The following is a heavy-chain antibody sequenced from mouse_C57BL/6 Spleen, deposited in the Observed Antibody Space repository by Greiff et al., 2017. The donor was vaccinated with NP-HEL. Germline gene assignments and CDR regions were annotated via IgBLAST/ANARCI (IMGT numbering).Heavy chain of an antibody. Sequence: VKLQESGAELARPGASVKLSCKASGYTFTSYGISWVKQRTGQGLEWIGEIYPRSGNTYYNEKFKGKATLTADKSSSTAYMELRSLTSEDSAVYFCARGDGSSLSYWYFDVWGTGTTVTVSS. CDR2: IYPRSGNT. D-gene: IGHD1-1*01. V-gene: IGHV1-81*01. J-gene: IGHJ1*03. CDR3: ARGDGSSLSYWYFDV. CDR1: GYTFTSYG.